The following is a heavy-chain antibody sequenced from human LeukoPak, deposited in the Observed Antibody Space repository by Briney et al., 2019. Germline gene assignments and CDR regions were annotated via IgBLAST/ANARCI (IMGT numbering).Heavy chain of an antibody. CDR1: GFTFSSYG. D-gene: IGHD2-15*01. Sequence: GGSLRLSCAASGFTFSSYGMHWVRQAPGKGLEWVAVISYDGSDKYYADSVKGRFTISRDNSKNTLYLQMNSLRAEDAAVYHCAKDRSYCSGGSCYWYFDLWGRGTLVTVSS. J-gene: IGHJ2*01. CDR2: ISYDGSDK. CDR3: AKDRSYCSGGSCYWYFDL. V-gene: IGHV3-30*18.